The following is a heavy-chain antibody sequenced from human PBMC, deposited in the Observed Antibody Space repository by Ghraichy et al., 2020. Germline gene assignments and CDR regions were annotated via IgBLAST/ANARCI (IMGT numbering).Heavy chain of an antibody. CDR2: ISAYNGNT. Sequence: ASVKVSCKASGYTFTSYGISWVRQAPGQGLEWMGWISAYNGNTNYAQKLQGRVTMTTDTSTSTAYMELRSLRSDDTAVYYCARDLGSSSWFLIMYYFDYWGQGTLVTVSS. D-gene: IGHD6-13*01. J-gene: IGHJ4*02. CDR1: GYTFTSYG. CDR3: ARDLGSSSWFLIMYYFDY. V-gene: IGHV1-18*01.